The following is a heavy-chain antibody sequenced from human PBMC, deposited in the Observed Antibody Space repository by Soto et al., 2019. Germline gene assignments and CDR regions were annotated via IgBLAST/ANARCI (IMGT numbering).Heavy chain of an antibody. D-gene: IGHD6-6*01. J-gene: IGHJ5*02. CDR2: IYYSGST. CDR3: ARAGHSSSSEGANWFDP. CDR1: GGSISSGGYY. Sequence: QVQLQESGPGLVKPSQTLSLICTVSGGSISSGGYYWSWIRQHPGKGLEWIGYIYYSGSTYFNPSLKSRLTISVDTSKNQFSLQLSSVTAADTAVYYCARAGHSSSSEGANWFDPWGQGTLVTVSS. V-gene: IGHV4-31*03.